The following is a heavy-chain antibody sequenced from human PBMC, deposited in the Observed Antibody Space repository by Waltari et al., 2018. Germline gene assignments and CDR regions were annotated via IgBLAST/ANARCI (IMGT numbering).Heavy chain of an antibody. D-gene: IGHD3-22*01. Sequence: QLELQESGPGLVKPSETLSLTCSVSGGSIRRSGYDWGWIRQPPGKGLGWIGSIYYSGTTYYNPSLNSRVTISVDTSKNQFSLKLTSVTAADTAMYFCARQSYYDESGHDWGQGTLVTVSS. CDR3: ARQSYYDESGHD. CDR2: IYYSGTT. V-gene: IGHV4-39*01. CDR1: GGSIRRSGYD. J-gene: IGHJ4*02.